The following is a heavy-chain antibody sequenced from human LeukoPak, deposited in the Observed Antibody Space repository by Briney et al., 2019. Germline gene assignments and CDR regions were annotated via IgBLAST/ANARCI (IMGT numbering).Heavy chain of an antibody. J-gene: IGHJ4*02. CDR1: GFSFSRYW. Sequence: GGSLGLSCAASGFSFSRYWMTWVRQAPGKGLEWVADIKGDESDDPYVASVRGRFTISRDNAKRSLYLQMNNLRAEDTGVYYCARVADYDFLSGYYSPFDHWGQGVLVIVSS. D-gene: IGHD3-3*01. CDR3: ARVADYDFLSGYYSPFDH. CDR2: IKGDESDD. V-gene: IGHV3-7*01.